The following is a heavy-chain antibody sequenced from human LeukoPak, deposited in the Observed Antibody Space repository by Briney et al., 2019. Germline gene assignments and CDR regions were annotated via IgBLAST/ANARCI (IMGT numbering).Heavy chain of an antibody. V-gene: IGHV3-74*01. CDR3: ARGSVTAGFDP. Sequence: PGGSLRLSCAASGFTFSTYAMTWVRQAPGKGLVWVSRINSDGSSTGYADSVKGRFTISRDNAKNTLYLQMNSLRAEDTAVYYCARGSVTAGFDPWGQGTLVTVSS. CDR1: GFTFSTYA. J-gene: IGHJ5*02. D-gene: IGHD6-25*01. CDR2: INSDGSST.